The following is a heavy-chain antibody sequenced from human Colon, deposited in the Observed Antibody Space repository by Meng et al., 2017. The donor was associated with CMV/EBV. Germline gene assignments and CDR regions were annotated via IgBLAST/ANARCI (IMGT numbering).Heavy chain of an antibody. V-gene: IGHV4-4*07. Sequence: QLQLQESGQGLVRPSDTLSLTCSVSGAPISNFFWSWIRQSAGMRLEWIGRIQSDGNTYYNPSLKSRVTVSQDTSKNQISLRLRSVTAADTAVYYCATGSGDFDHWGQGTLVTVSS. J-gene: IGHJ4*02. D-gene: IGHD1-26*01. CDR1: GAPISNFF. CDR3: ATGSGDFDH. CDR2: IQSDGNT.